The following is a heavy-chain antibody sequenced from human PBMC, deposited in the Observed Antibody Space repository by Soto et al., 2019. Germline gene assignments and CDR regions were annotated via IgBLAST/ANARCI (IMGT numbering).Heavy chain of an antibody. D-gene: IGHD1-26*01. CDR1: GGTFSSYA. CDR2: IIPIFGTA. J-gene: IGHJ6*02. Sequence: ASVKVSCKASGGTFSSYAISWVRQAPGQGLEWMGGIIPIFGTANYAQKFQGRVTITADESTSTAYMELSSPRSEDTAVYYCARDFPSGSYYYYGMDVWGQGTTVTVSS. CDR3: ARDFPSGSYYYYGMDV. V-gene: IGHV1-69*13.